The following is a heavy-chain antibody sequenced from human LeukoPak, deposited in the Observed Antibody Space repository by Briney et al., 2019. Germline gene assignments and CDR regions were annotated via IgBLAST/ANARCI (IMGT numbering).Heavy chain of an antibody. J-gene: IGHJ4*02. Sequence: ASVKVSFKASGGTFSSYAISWVRQAPGQGLEWMGGIIPIFGTANYAQKFQGRVTITADKSTSTAYMELSSLRSEDTAVYYCARESFTRSEGVSYFDYWGQGTLVTVSS. CDR1: GGTFSSYA. D-gene: IGHD2-2*01. V-gene: IGHV1-69*06. CDR3: ARESFTRSEGVSYFDY. CDR2: IIPIFGTA.